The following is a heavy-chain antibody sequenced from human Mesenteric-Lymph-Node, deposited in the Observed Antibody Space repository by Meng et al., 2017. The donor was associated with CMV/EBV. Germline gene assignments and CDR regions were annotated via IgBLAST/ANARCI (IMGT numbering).Heavy chain of an antibody. CDR1: GYTFTSYD. CDR3: ARGFRIVLAGTPFEY. D-gene: IGHD6-19*01. V-gene: IGHV1-2*02. CDR2: INPYSGGT. Sequence: ASVKVSCKASGYTFTSYDINWVRQATGQGLEWMGWINPYSGGTNYAQKFQGRVTMTRDTSISTAYMELSRLRSDDTAVYYCARGFRIVLAGTPFEYWGQGTLVTVSS. J-gene: IGHJ4*02.